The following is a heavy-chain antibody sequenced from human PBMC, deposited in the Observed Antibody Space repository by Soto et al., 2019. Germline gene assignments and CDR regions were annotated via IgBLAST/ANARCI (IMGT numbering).Heavy chain of an antibody. D-gene: IGHD4-4*01. CDR2: IYWSDKK. J-gene: IGHJ4*02. Sequence: QITLKESGPALVKPTQTLTLTCTISGFSLNTSGVGVGWIRQPPGKALEWLALIYWSDKKRYSPSLKTRLTITKDTSKNQVVLTMTNMDPVDTATYYCARRPPYTNSLDYWGQGTLVTVSS. CDR3: ARRPPYTNSLDY. CDR1: GFSLNTSGVG. V-gene: IGHV2-5*01.